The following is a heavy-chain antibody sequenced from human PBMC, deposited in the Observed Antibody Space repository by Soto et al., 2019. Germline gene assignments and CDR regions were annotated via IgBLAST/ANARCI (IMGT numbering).Heavy chain of an antibody. D-gene: IGHD1-20*01. V-gene: IGHV3-48*03. Sequence: GGSLRLSWSASRFTFSSHELNWVRQAAGKGLEWVSYISSRGSTMYYGDSVKGRFTISRENTKNSQYLQMNSLRAEDTVVYYCARVYGRDYYDSMDVWGQGTTVTVSS. CDR1: RFTFSSHE. J-gene: IGHJ6*01. CDR3: ARVYGRDYYDSMDV. CDR2: ISSRGSTM.